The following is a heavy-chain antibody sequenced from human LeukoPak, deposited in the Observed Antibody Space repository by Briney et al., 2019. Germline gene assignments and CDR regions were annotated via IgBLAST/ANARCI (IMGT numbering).Heavy chain of an antibody. V-gene: IGHV3-23*01. CDR1: GFTFSSYA. CDR3: TTIEWLRDYFDY. J-gene: IGHJ4*02. Sequence: GGSLRLSCAASGFTFSSYAMSWVRQAPGKGLEWVSAISGSGGSTYYADSVKGRFTISRDNSKNTLYLQMNSLKTEDTAVYYCTTIEWLRDYFDYWGQGTLVTVSS. D-gene: IGHD5-12*01. CDR2: ISGSGGST.